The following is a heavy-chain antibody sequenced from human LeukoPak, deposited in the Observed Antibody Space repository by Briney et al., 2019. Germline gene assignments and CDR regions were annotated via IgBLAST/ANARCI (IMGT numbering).Heavy chain of an antibody. CDR1: GYTFTSYG. CDR3: ARQYYYGSAYMDV. J-gene: IGHJ6*03. V-gene: IGHV1-18*01. Sequence: GASVKVSCKASGYTFTSYGISWVRQAPGQGLEWMGWISAYNDNTNYAQKLQGRVTMTTDTSTGTAYMELRSRRSDDTAVYYCARQYYYGSAYMDVWGKGTTVTISS. CDR2: ISAYNDNT. D-gene: IGHD3-10*01.